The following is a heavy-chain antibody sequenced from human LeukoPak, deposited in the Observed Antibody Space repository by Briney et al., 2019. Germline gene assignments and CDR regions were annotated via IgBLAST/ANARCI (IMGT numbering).Heavy chain of an antibody. CDR1: GDTISTSFYY. V-gene: IGHV4-39*07. Sequence: SETLSLTCTVSGDTISTSFYYWDWIRQPPGKGLEWIGGIFYSGTTYYNPSLKSRVTMSVDTSKNQFSLRLNSVTAADTAVYYCARAVDSSAFSSFQHWGQGTLVTVSS. J-gene: IGHJ1*01. D-gene: IGHD3-22*01. CDR2: IFYSGTT. CDR3: ARAVDSSAFSSFQH.